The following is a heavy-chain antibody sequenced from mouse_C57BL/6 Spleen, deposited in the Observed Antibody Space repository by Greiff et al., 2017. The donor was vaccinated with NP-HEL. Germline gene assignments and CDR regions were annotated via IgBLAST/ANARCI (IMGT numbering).Heavy chain of an antibody. J-gene: IGHJ3*01. V-gene: IGHV5-6*01. CDR1: GFTFSSYG. CDR2: ISSGGSYT. Sequence: EVKLMESGGDLVKPGGSLKLSCAASGFTFSSYGMSWVRQTPDKRLEWVATISSGGSYTYYPDSVKGRFTISRDNAKNTLYLQMSSLKSEDTAMYYGASEGNGNYPAWFAYWGQGTLVTVSA. D-gene: IGHD2-1*01. CDR3: ASEGNGNYPAWFAY.